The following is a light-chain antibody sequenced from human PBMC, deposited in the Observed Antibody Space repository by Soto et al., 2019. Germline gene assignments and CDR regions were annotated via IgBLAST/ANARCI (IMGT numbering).Light chain of an antibody. Sequence: EIVLTQSPGTLSLSPGERAILSCRASQRVGSSALAWYQQRPGQAPRLLIYGVSTRATGIPDRFSGSGSGTDFTLTISRLESEDFAVYFYQQFGTSPAFGGGTKVEIK. CDR3: QQFGTSPA. V-gene: IGKV3-20*01. CDR1: QRVGSSA. CDR2: GVS. J-gene: IGKJ4*01.